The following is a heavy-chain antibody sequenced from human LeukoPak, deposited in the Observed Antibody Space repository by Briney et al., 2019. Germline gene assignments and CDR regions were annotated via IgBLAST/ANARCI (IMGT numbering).Heavy chain of an antibody. CDR2: ITSRSSSI. V-gene: IGHV3-48*02. J-gene: IGHJ4*02. Sequence: GGSLRLSCVDSVFTFSNYNMNCVRQAPGEGLEWGSYITSRSSSIYYADSVKGRFTISRDNAQNSLYLQMNSLRDEDTAVYYCARDSRFGKLLIPYFDYWGQGTLVTVSS. CDR1: VFTFSNYN. CDR3: ARDSRFGKLLIPYFDY. D-gene: IGHD3-10*01.